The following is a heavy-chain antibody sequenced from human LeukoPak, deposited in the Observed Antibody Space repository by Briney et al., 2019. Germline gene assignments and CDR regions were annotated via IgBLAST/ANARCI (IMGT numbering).Heavy chain of an antibody. D-gene: IGHD5-18*01. J-gene: IGHJ4*02. CDR1: GFTFSSYS. Sequence: KPGGSLRLSCAAPGFTFSSYSMNWVRQAPGKGLEWVSSISSSSSYIYYADSVKGRFTISRDNAKNSLYLQMNSLRAGDTAVYYCARSPPVDTAMIDYWGQGTLVTVSS. CDR2: ISSSSSYI. V-gene: IGHV3-21*01. CDR3: ARSPPVDTAMIDY.